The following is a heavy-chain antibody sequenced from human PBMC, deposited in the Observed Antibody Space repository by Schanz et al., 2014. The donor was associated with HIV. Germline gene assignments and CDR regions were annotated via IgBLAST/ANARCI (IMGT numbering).Heavy chain of an antibody. J-gene: IGHJ6*02. CDR2: TSYDGTKK. CDR3: AKDRNYYESKYRGKGNYYYYYGMDV. V-gene: IGHV3-30-3*02. D-gene: IGHD3-22*01. CDR1: GFTFSDYS. Sequence: QVQLVESGGGVVQPGRSLRLSCAASGFTFSDYSMHWVRQAPGKGLEWVAVTSYDGTKKHYADSEKGRFTISRDNSKNTLSLLIKSLRAEDAAVYYCAKDRNYYESKYRGKGNYYYYYGMDVWGQGTTVTVSS.